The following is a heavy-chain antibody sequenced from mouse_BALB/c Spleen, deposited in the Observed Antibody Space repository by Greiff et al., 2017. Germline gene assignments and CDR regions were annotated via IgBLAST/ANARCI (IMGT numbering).Heavy chain of an antibody. Sequence: VQLQESGPGLVKPSQSLSLTCTVTGYSITSDYAWNWIRQFPGNKLEWMGYISYSGSTSYNPSLKSRISITRDTSKNQFFLQLNSVTTEDTATYYCARPSYGYDYAMDYWGQGTSVTVSS. V-gene: IGHV3-2*02. CDR3: ARPSYGYDYAMDY. CDR2: ISYSGST. D-gene: IGHD2-2*01. J-gene: IGHJ4*01. CDR1: GYSITSDYA.